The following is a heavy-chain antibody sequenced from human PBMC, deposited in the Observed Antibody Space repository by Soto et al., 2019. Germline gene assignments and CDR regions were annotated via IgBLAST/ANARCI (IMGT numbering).Heavy chain of an antibody. V-gene: IGHV4-59*01. Sequence: SETLSLTCTVSGGSINGFYWSWIRQPQGTGLEWIGHVYYTGSTTYNPSLESRVTMSVDTSKNQFSLKLSSVNAADTAVYYCAKFRRTQTKGYSLHYRGQGTLVTVSS. CDR1: GGSINGFY. J-gene: IGHJ4*01. D-gene: IGHD2-15*01. CDR2: VYYTGST. CDR3: AKFRRTQTKGYSLHY.